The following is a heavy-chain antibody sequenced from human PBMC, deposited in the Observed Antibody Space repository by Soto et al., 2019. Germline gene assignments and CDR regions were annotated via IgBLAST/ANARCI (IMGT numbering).Heavy chain of an antibody. V-gene: IGHV4-34*01. Sequence: PSEPLSLTCAFYGGSFSGYYWSWIRQPPGKGLEWIGEINHSGSTNYNPSLKSRVTISVDTSKNQFSLKLSSVTAADTAVYYCASYTGYSSSWYRVYWGQGTLVTVSS. CDR3: ASYTGYSSSWYRVY. D-gene: IGHD6-13*01. J-gene: IGHJ4*02. CDR1: GGSFSGYY. CDR2: INHSGST.